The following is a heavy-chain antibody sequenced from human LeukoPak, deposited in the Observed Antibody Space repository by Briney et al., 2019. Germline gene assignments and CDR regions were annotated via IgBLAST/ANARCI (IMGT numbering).Heavy chain of an antibody. CDR3: ARDRGYYYMDV. V-gene: IGHV3-53*01. D-gene: IGHD3-16*01. Sequence: GGSLRLSCAASGFIVNTNYMTWVRQAPGRGLEWVSFIYADGNTYYADSVKGRFTISRDNAKNSLYLQMNSLRAEDTAVYYCARDRGYYYMDVWGKGTTVTVSS. CDR2: IYADGNT. CDR1: GFIVNTNY. J-gene: IGHJ6*03.